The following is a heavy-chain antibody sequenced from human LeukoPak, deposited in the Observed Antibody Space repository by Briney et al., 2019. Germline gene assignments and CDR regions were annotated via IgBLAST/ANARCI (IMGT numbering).Heavy chain of an antibody. V-gene: IGHV3-53*01. J-gene: IGHJ4*02. CDR3: ARDDSSGYYGIDY. D-gene: IGHD3-22*01. Sequence: GGSLRLSCAASGFTVSSNYMSWVRQAPGKGLEWVSVIYSGGSTYYADSVKGRFTISRDNSKNTLYLQMNSLRAGDTAVYYCARDDSSGYYGIDYWGQGTLVTVSS. CDR1: GFTVSSNY. CDR2: IYSGGST.